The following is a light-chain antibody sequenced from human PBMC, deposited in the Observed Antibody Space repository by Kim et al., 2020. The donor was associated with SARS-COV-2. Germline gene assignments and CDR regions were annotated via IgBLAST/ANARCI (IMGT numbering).Light chain of an antibody. V-gene: IGLV3-1*01. CDR2: QDS. Sequence: VAPRPTASITCSGDKLGDKYACWCQQKPGQSPVLVIYQDSKRPSGIPERFSGSNSGNTATLTISGTQAMDEADYYCQAWDSSTVVFGGGTQLTVL. J-gene: IGLJ2*01. CDR3: QAWDSSTVV. CDR1: KLGDKY.